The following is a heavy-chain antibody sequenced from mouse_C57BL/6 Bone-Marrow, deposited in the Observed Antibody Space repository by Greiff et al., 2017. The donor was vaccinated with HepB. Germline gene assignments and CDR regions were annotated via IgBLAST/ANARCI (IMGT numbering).Heavy chain of an antibody. CDR2: INPKNGGT. V-gene: IGHV1-26*01. CDR3: ARRDGYYPFAD. J-gene: IGHJ3*01. Sequence: EVQLQQSGPELVKPGASVKISCKASGYTFTDYYMNWVKQSHGKSLEWIGDINPKNGGTSYNQKFKGKATWTVDKSSSTAYMELRSLTSEDSAVYYCARRDGYYPFADWGQGTLVTVSA. D-gene: IGHD2-3*01. CDR1: GYTFTDYY.